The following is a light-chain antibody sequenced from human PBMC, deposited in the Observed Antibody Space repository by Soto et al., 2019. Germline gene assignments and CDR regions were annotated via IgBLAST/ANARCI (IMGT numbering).Light chain of an antibody. J-gene: IGLJ2*01. V-gene: IGLV2-14*01. Sequence: QSVLTQPASVSGSPGQSITISCTGTSSDVGGYNYVSWYPQHPGKAPKLMIYDVSNRPSGVSNRFSGSKSGNTASLTISGLQAEDEADYYCSSYTSSSPLVFGGGTKVTVL. CDR1: SSDVGGYNY. CDR3: SSYTSSSPLV. CDR2: DVS.